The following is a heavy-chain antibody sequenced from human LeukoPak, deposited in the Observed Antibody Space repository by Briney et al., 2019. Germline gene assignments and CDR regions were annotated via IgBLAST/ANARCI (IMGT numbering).Heavy chain of an antibody. CDR2: ISDSGGGT. CDR3: AKDGFESGVGYFDF. Sequence: GGSLRLSCAASGFTFSTYAMNWVRQAPWKGLEWVSGISDSGGGTSYADSVRGRFIISRDNSKNTLYLQMNSLRAEDTAVYYCAKDGFESGVGYFDFWGQGTLVSVSS. V-gene: IGHV3-23*01. CDR1: GFTFSTYA. J-gene: IGHJ4*02. D-gene: IGHD2-15*01.